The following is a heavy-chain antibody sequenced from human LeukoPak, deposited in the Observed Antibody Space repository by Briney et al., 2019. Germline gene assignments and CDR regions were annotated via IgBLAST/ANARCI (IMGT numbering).Heavy chain of an antibody. J-gene: IGHJ5*02. Sequence: GGSLRLSCAASGFTVSSNYMSWVRQAPGKGLEWVSVIYSGGSTYYADSVKDRFTISRDNSKNTLYLQMNSLRAEDTAVYYCAKDQVVITTTGSWFDPWGQGTLVTVSS. V-gene: IGHV3-53*01. CDR1: GFTVSSNY. CDR2: IYSGGST. CDR3: AKDQVVITTTGSWFDP. D-gene: IGHD3-22*01.